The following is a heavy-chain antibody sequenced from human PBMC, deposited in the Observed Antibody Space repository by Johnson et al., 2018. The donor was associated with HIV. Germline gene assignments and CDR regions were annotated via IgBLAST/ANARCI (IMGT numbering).Heavy chain of an antibody. J-gene: IGHJ3*02. CDR2: IDTAGST. CDR1: GFTFSSYA. CDR3: ARDRKVDYFDRGDFYSDTVDI. D-gene: IGHD3-22*01. Sequence: VQLVESGGGVVQPGRSLRLSCAASGFTFSSYAMHWVRQAPGKGLEWVSVIDTAGSTYDADSVPGRFTLSRDISKNTLYLQMNSLRDEDTAIYYCARDRKVDYFDRGDFYSDTVDIWGKGTRVT. V-gene: IGHV3-66*01.